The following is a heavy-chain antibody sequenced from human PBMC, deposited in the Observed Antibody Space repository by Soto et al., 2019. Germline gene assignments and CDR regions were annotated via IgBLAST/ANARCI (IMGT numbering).Heavy chain of an antibody. V-gene: IGHV4-31*03. CDR2: IYYSGDT. CDR3: ARLAYSSRGGQFFDY. J-gene: IGHJ4*02. CDR1: GGSISSGGYH. D-gene: IGHD6-13*01. Sequence: SETLSLTCNVSGGSISSGGYHWSWIRQHPGKGLEWIAYIYYSGDTYYNPSLKSRVVISVHTSKKQFSLNLSSATAADTAAYYCARLAYSSRGGQFFDYWGQGVLVTVSS.